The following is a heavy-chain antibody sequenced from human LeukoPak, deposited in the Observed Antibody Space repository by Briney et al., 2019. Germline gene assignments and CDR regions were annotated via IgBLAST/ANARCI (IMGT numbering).Heavy chain of an antibody. D-gene: IGHD2-21*02. CDR2: IYPGDSDT. CDR3: ARHGDGAYCGGDCYFGY. J-gene: IGHJ4*02. V-gene: IGHV5-51*01. Sequence: GESLKISCKGSGYTFTNYWIAWVRQMPGKGLEWMGIIYPGDSDTRYSPSFQGQVTLSADKSISTAFLQWSSLEASDTAMYYCARHGDGAYCGGDCYFGYWGQGTLVTVSS. CDR1: GYTFTNYW.